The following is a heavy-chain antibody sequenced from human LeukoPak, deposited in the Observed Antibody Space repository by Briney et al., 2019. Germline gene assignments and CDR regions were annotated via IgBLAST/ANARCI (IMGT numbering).Heavy chain of an antibody. J-gene: IGHJ3*02. V-gene: IGHV1-18*01. Sequence: ASVTVSCTASGYTFISYGISWVRQAPGQGLEWMGWISAFNGNTNYAQKLQGRVTMTTDTSTSTAYMELRSLRSDDTAVYYCARDLWSYDSSGSYEDTFDIWGQGTMVTVSS. D-gene: IGHD3-22*01. CDR3: ARDLWSYDSSGSYEDTFDI. CDR1: GYTFISYG. CDR2: ISAFNGNT.